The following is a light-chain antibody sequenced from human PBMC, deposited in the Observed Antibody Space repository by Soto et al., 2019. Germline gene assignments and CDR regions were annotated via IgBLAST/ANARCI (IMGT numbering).Light chain of an antibody. J-gene: IGKJ4*01. CDR2: KAS. CDR1: QTIDTW. CDR3: QKYNSYPLT. Sequence: DIQMTQSPSTLSASVGDRVTITCRARQTIDTWLAWYQQKPGKAPKVLIYKASSLESGVPSRFSGSGSGTEFTLTISSLQPDDFATYYCQKYNSYPLTFGGGTKVEIK. V-gene: IGKV1-5*03.